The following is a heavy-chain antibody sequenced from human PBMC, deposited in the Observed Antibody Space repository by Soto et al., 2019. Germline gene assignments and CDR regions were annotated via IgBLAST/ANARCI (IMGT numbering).Heavy chain of an antibody. D-gene: IGHD6-19*01. J-gene: IGHJ5*02. CDR2: IDPSDSYT. Sequence: GESLKISCRGSGYNFPTYWITWVRQMPGKGLEWMGRIDPSDSYTNYSPSFQGHVTISADKSISTAYLQWSSLKASDTAIYYFARRVAAAGHSWFDPWGQGTLVPVS. CDR1: GYNFPTYW. V-gene: IGHV5-10-1*01. CDR3: ARRVAAAGHSWFDP.